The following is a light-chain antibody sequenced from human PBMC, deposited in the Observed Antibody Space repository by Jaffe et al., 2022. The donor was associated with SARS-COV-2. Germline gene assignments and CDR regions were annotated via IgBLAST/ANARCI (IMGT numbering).Light chain of an antibody. V-gene: IGLV1-44*01. Sequence: QSVLTQPPSVSGTPGQRVTISCSGSSSNIGTNTVNWYHQLPGAAPKLLIYNNNQRPSGVPDRFSGSKSGTSASLAISGLQSADEADYYCAAWDDSLNGPGVVFGGGTKLTVL. CDR2: NNN. CDR1: SSNIGTNT. CDR3: AAWDDSLNGPGVV. J-gene: IGLJ3*02.